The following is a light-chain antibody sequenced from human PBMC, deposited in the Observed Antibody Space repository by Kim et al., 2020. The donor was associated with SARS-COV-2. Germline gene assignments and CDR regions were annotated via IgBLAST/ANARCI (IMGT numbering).Light chain of an antibody. J-gene: IGLJ1*01. CDR1: SRSPASNY. CDR3: QSYDSSTLCL. CDR2: EDN. Sequence: KTVTISCTRSSRSPASNYVQCYHPRPRSAPPTVLYEDNHRPSGVPDRFSGSIDSSANSASLTISGLKTEDEADYHCQSYDSSTLCLLGPGPNVTVL. V-gene: IGLV6-57*03.